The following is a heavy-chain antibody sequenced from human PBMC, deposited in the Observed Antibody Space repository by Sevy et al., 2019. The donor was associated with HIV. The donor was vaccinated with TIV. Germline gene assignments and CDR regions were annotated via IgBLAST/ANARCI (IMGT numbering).Heavy chain of an antibody. D-gene: IGHD3-10*01. CDR2: ISYDGSNK. J-gene: IGHJ5*02. V-gene: IGHV3-30-3*01. CDR3: ARDRGRGEVALDL. CDR1: GFTFSSYA. Sequence: GGSLRLSCAASGFTFSSYAMHWVRQAPGKGLEWVAVISYDGSNKYYADSVKGRFTTSRDNSKNTLYLQMNSLRAEDTAVYYCARDRGRGEVALDLWGQGTLVTVSS.